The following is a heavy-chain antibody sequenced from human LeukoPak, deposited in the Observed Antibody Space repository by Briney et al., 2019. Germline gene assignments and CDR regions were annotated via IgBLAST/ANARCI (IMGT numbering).Heavy chain of an antibody. D-gene: IGHD3-22*01. CDR3: ARGGRDSSANWFDP. CDR1: GESFSDDY. V-gene: IGHV4-34*01. CDR2: INHSGST. Sequence: PGGSLRLSCAVYGESFSDDYWSWIRQPPGKGLEWIGEINHSGSTNQNPSLKSRVTISVDTSKNQFSLKLSSVTAADTAVYYCARGGRDSSANWFDPWGRGTPVTVSS. J-gene: IGHJ5*02.